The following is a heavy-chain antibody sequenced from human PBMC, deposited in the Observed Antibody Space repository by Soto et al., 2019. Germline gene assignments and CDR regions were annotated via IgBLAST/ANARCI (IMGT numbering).Heavy chain of an antibody. CDR1: GYTLTELS. CDR2: FDPEDGET. Sequence: QVQLVQSGAEVKKPGASVKFSCKVSGYTLTELSMHWVRQAPGKGLEWMGGFDPEDGETIYAQKFKGRVTMTEDTSTDTAYMEMSSLRSEDTAVYYCATRVYFGRAARPSYWGQGTLVTVSS. V-gene: IGHV1-24*01. CDR3: ATRVYFGRAARPSY. D-gene: IGHD6-6*01. J-gene: IGHJ4*02.